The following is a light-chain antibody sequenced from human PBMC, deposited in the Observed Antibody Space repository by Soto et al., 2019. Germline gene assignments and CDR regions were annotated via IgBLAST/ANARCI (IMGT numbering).Light chain of an antibody. J-gene: IGLJ2*01. Sequence: QSALTQPPSASGSPGQSVTISCTGTSSDVGGYDLVSWYQQHPGKAPKLILYEVAKRPSGVPARFSGSKSGNTASLTVSGLQADDESDYYCSSFAGNNNLFGGGPKVTVL. CDR1: SSDVGGYDL. CDR2: EVA. V-gene: IGLV2-8*01. CDR3: SSFAGNNNL.